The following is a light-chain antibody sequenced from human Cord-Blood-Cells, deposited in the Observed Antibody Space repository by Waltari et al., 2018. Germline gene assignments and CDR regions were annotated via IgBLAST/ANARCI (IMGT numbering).Light chain of an antibody. CDR1: SSNIGAGYD. V-gene: IGLV1-40*01. J-gene: IGLJ2*01. Sequence: QSVLTQPPSVSGAPGQRVTIPCTGRSSNIGAGYDVHWYQQLPGTAPKLLIYGNSKRPSGVPDRFSGSKSGTSASLAITGLQAEDEADYYCQSYDSSLSGSVFGGGTKLTVL. CDR2: GNS. CDR3: QSYDSSLSGSV.